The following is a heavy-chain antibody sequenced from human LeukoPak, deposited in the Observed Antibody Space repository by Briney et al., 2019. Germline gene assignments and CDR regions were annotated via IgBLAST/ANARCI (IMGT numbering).Heavy chain of an antibody. CDR1: GFTFSSYA. J-gene: IGHJ4*02. CDR3: ARRRWPFCGRVGELFRIDY. D-gene: IGHD3-10*01. Sequence: GGSLRLSCAASGFTFSSYAMHWVRQAPGKGLGWVAVISYDGSNKYYADSVKGRFTISRDNSKNTLYLQMNSLRAEDTAVYYCARRRWPFCGRVGELFRIDYWRQGTLVTVSA. CDR2: ISYDGSNK. V-gene: IGHV3-30*04.